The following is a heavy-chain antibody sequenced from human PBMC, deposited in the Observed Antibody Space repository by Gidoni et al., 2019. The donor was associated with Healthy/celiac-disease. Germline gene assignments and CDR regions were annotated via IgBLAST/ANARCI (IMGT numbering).Heavy chain of an antibody. J-gene: IGHJ4*02. CDR2: IYYSGST. CDR1: GGSISSYY. CDR3: ARASGSYDYDVDFDY. Sequence: QAQLQESGPGLVKPSETLSLTCTVSGGSISSYYWSWIRQPPGKGLEWIGYIYYSGSTNYNPSLKSRVTISVDTSKNQFSLKLSSVTAADTAVYYCARASGSYDYDVDFDYWGQGTLVTVSS. V-gene: IGHV4-59*01. D-gene: IGHD1-26*01.